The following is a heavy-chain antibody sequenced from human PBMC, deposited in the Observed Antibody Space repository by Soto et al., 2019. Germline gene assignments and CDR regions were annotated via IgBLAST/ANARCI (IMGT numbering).Heavy chain of an antibody. CDR1: GFTFSSYA. V-gene: IGHV3-30*04. CDR3: ASFRGNMNGAMVEDAFDI. Sequence: GGSLRLSCAASGFTFSSYAMHWVRQAPGKGLEWVAVISYDGSNKYYADSVKGRFTISRDTSKNTLYLQMNSLRAEDTAVYYCASFRGNMNGAMVEDAFDIWGQGTMVTVSS. CDR2: ISYDGSNK. J-gene: IGHJ3*02. D-gene: IGHD5-18*01.